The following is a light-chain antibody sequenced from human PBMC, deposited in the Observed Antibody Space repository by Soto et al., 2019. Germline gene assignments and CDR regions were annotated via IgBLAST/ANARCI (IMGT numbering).Light chain of an antibody. CDR1: QDISTW. V-gene: IGKV1-12*01. J-gene: IGKJ4*01. CDR3: QQANTFPLT. CDR2: AAS. Sequence: DIQMTQSPSSVSASVGDRVTITCRASQDISTWLAWYQQEPGKAPKLLIHAASSLQSGVPSRFSGSGSGKDFSLTISSLQPEDFATYYCQQANTFPLTFGGGTKVEIK.